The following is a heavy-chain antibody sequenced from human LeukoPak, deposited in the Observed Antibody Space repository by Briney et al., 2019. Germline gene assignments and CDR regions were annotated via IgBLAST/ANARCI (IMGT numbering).Heavy chain of an antibody. CDR2: ISTSGST. V-gene: IGHV4-4*07. CDR1: GGSIGNYY. CDR3: ATVTDPRYNYFDP. Sequence: PSETLSLTCTVSGGSIGNYYWSWIRQPAGKGLEWIGRISTSGSTNYNPSLRSRVTMSVDTSKNQFSLRLTSLTAADTAVYYCATVTDPRYNYFDPWGQGTLVTVSS. D-gene: IGHD2-21*02. J-gene: IGHJ5*02.